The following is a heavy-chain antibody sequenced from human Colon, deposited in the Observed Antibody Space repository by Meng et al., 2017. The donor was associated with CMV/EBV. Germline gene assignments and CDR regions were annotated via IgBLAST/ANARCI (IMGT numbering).Heavy chain of an antibody. J-gene: IGHJ4*02. Sequence: SDSAMNWVRQAPGKGLEWVSSISFGAIYTDYADSVRGRFTISRDNGKNSLYLQMNSLTVEDSAVYYCARDLSPYTTLHKGGQLVDFWGQGTLVTVSS. D-gene: IGHD3-16*01. CDR2: ISFGAIYT. CDR3: ARDLSPYTTLHKGGQLVDF. V-gene: IGHV3-21*01. CDR1: SDSA.